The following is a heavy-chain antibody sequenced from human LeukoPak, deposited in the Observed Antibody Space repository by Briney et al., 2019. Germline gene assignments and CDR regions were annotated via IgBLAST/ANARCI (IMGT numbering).Heavy chain of an antibody. CDR3: VRDDPKWELPFDY. CDR1: GFTFSSYG. V-gene: IGHV3-33*01. CDR2: IWYDGSNK. D-gene: IGHD1-26*01. J-gene: IGHJ4*02. Sequence: PGRSLRLSCAASGFTFSSYGMHWVRQAPGKGLEWVAVIWYDGSNKYYADSVKGRFTISRDNSKNTLYLQMNSLRAEDTAVYYCVRDDPKWELPFDYWGQGTLVTVSS.